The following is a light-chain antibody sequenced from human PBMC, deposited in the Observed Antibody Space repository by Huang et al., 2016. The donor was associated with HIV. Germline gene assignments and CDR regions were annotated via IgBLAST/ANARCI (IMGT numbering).Light chain of an antibody. V-gene: IGKV3-20*01. CDR1: QSVNNNY. CDR3: QQYGSSPWT. CDR2: SAS. Sequence: EIVLTQSPGSLSLSPGEGATLACRASQSVNNNYLAWYQQKPGQAPRLLIVSASNRATGIPDRFGGSGSGTDFTLTIRSLEPEDFAMYYCQQYGSSPWTFGQGTKVEVK. J-gene: IGKJ1*01.